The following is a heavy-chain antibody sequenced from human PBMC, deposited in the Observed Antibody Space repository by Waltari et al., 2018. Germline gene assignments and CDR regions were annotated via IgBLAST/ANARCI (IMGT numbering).Heavy chain of an antibody. CDR2: MYHSGST. Sequence: QLQLQESGAGLVKASQTLSLTCTVSGGSINSRGYSWCWIRQAPGKGLEWIGYMYHSGSTYNNPSLKSRVTMSGDRSNTQFSLNLTSVTAADTAVYYCARGSGTTHGFDSWGQGTLVTVSS. CDR3: ARGSGTTHGFDS. CDR1: GGSINSRGYS. V-gene: IGHV4-30-2*01. D-gene: IGHD1-1*01. J-gene: IGHJ4*02.